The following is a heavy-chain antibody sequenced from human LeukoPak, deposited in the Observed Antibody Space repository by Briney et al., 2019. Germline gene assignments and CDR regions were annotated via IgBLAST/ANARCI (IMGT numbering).Heavy chain of an antibody. CDR1: GGSISSSSYY. CDR3: ATHVGITMVRGARQLDV. CDR2: IYYSGST. V-gene: IGHV4-39*01. J-gene: IGHJ6*02. D-gene: IGHD3-10*01. Sequence: PSESLSLTCTASGGSISSSSYYWGWIRQPRGKGLEWYGSIYYSGSTYYNPSLKSPATISVDTSKNQFTLKLSSVTAADTAVYYCATHVGITMVRGARQLDVWGQGTTVTVSS.